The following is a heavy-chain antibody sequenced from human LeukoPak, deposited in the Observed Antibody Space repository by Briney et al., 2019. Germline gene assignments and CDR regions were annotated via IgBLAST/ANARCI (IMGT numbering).Heavy chain of an antibody. V-gene: IGHV4-4*07. J-gene: IGHJ4*02. CDR1: GAPISSY. CDR3: ARDRYYYDSIGYYQLDY. D-gene: IGHD3-22*01. Sequence: SETLSLTCSVSGAPISSYWSWIRQPAGKGLEWIGRIYGSGSTKYNPSLQSRVTMSLDTSKNQVSLKLTSVTAADTAVYYCARDRYYYDSIGYYQLDYWGQGTLVTVSS. CDR2: IYGSGST.